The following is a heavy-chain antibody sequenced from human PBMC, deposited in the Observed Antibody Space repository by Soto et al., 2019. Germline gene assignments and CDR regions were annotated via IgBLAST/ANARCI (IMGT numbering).Heavy chain of an antibody. CDR3: ARGAVMPDS. D-gene: IGHD3-16*01. Sequence: EVQLLESGGGLEQPGGSLRLSCAASGFTFDSFAMTWVRQAPGKGLEWVSAISASGGSTFYADSVKGRFTISRDSSKNTLYLQMNSLRAEYTAVYYCARGAVMPDSWGQGTLVTVSS. J-gene: IGHJ4*02. V-gene: IGHV3-23*01. CDR1: GFTFDSFA. CDR2: ISASGGST.